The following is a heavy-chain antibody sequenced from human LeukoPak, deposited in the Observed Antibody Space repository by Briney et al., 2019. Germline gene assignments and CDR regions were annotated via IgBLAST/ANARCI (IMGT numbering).Heavy chain of an antibody. CDR1: GYTFTSYG. V-gene: IGHV1-2*06. J-gene: IGHJ6*03. D-gene: IGHD3-22*01. CDR2: INPNSGGT. Sequence: PGASVKVSCKASGYTFTSYGINWVRQAPGQGLEWMGRINPNSGGTNYAQKFQGRVTMTRDTSISTAYMELSRLRSDDTAVYYCARATYYHDSSGYYPSASMDVWGKGTTVTVSS. CDR3: ARATYYHDSSGYYPSASMDV.